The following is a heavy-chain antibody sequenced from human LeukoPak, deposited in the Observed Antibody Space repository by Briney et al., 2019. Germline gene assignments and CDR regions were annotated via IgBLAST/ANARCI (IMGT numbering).Heavy chain of an antibody. CDR2: IWYDGGYK. Sequence: GRSLRLSCTASGFTFSNYAMHWVRQAPGKGLEWVAVIWYDGGYKYYLDSVKGRFTISRDNAKNTLYLQMNKLRVEDMAVYYCARVGDYENSGSQPFDYWGQGTLVTVSS. CDR1: GFTFSNYA. D-gene: IGHD3-22*01. V-gene: IGHV3-30*04. CDR3: ARVGDYENSGSQPFDY. J-gene: IGHJ4*02.